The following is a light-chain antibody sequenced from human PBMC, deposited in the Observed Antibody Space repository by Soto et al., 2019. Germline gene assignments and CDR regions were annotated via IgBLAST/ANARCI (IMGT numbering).Light chain of an antibody. CDR1: QSISDF. V-gene: IGKV3-11*01. Sequence: EIVLTQSPATLSLSPGERASLSCRASQSISDFLAWYQQKPGQAPRLLIYDASIRATGITARFSGSGSGTDFTLTISSLEPEDFAVYYCQQRSNRPPLTFGGGTRVDFK. CDR3: QQRSNRPPLT. CDR2: DAS. J-gene: IGKJ4*01.